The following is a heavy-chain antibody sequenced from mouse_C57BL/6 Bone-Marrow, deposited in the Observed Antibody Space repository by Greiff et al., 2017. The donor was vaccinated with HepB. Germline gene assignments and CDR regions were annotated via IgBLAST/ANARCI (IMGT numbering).Heavy chain of an antibody. Sequence: VKLVESGAELVRPGASVTLSCKASGYTFTDYEMHWVKQTPVHGLEWIGAIDPETGGTAYNQKFKGKAILTADKSSSTAYMELRSLTSEDSAVYYCTRRRLTTVVRGDYWGQGTTLTVSS. CDR3: TRRRLTTVVRGDY. J-gene: IGHJ2*01. CDR2: IDPETGGT. V-gene: IGHV1-15*01. D-gene: IGHD1-1*01. CDR1: GYTFTDYE.